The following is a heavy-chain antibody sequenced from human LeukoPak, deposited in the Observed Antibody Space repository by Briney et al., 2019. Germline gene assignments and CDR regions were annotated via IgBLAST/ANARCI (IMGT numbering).Heavy chain of an antibody. V-gene: IGHV4-39*07. CDR1: GGSISSSSYY. CDR2: IYYSGST. Sequence: PSETLSLTYTVSGGSISSSSYYWGWIRQPPGKGLEWIGSIYYSGSTYYNPSLKSRVTISVDTSKNQFSLKLSSVTAADTVVYYCACNWNSYALDIWGQGTMVTVSS. D-gene: IGHD1-7*01. J-gene: IGHJ3*02. CDR3: ACNWNSYALDI.